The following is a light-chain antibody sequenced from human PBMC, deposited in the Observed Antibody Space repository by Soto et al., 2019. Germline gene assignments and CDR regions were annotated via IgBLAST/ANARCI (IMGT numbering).Light chain of an antibody. CDR2: GTS. Sequence: EIVLTQSPGTLSLSPGERATLSCRASQSFSINYLAWYQQKPGQAPRLLIYGTSTRATGIPDRFSGSESGTDFTLTISRLEPEDLAVYYCQQFDSSPRTFGQGTKVEIK. J-gene: IGKJ1*01. CDR3: QQFDSSPRT. V-gene: IGKV3-20*01. CDR1: QSFSINY.